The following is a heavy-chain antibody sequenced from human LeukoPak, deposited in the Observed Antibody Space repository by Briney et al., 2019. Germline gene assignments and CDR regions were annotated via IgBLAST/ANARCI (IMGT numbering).Heavy chain of an antibody. CDR3: ATSRGKGYYYGSGPRGYYYMDV. Sequence: ASVKVSCKVSGYTLTELSMHWVRQAPGKGLEWMGGFDPEDGETIYAQKFQGRVTMTEDTSTDTAYMELSSLRSEDTAVYYCATSRGKGYYYGSGPRGYYYMDVWGKGTTVTVSS. V-gene: IGHV1-24*01. CDR2: FDPEDGET. J-gene: IGHJ6*03. D-gene: IGHD3-10*01. CDR1: GYTLTELS.